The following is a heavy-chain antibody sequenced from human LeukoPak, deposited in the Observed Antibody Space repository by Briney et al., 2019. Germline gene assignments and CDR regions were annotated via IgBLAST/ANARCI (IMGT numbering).Heavy chain of an antibody. J-gene: IGHJ4*02. Sequence: PGRSLRLSCAASGFTFDDYAIHWVRQAPGKGLEWVSGITWNSGSIVYADSVKGRFTISRDNAKKSLYLQMNSLRAEDTALYYCAKDKGRGHSYLDYCGQGTLVTVSS. D-gene: IGHD5-18*01. CDR2: ITWNSGSI. CDR1: GFTFDDYA. CDR3: AKDKGRGHSYLDY. V-gene: IGHV3-9*01.